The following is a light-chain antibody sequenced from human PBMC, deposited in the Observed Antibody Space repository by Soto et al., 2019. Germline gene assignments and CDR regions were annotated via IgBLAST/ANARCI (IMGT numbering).Light chain of an antibody. CDR3: SSYSRSTAYV. CDR2: EVS. J-gene: IGLJ1*01. V-gene: IGLV2-14*01. CDR1: SSDVGGYKY. Sequence: QSALTQPASVSGSPGQSITISCTGTSSDVGGYKYVSWHQLHPGKAPKLIIYEVSNRPSGVSNRFSGSKSGNTASLTISGLQAEDAADYYCSSYSRSTAYVFGTGTKLTVL.